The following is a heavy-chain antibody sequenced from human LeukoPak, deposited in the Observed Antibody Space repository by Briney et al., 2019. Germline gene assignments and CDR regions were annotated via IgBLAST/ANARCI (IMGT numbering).Heavy chain of an antibody. CDR2: ISGSGGST. CDR3: AKDHYYGSGRNPHFDY. Sequence: GRSLRLSCAASGFTFDDYAMSWVRQAPGKGLEWVSAISGSGGSTYYADSVKGRFTISRDNSKNTLYLQMNSLRAEDTAVYYCAKDHYYGSGRNPHFDYWGQGTLVTVSS. D-gene: IGHD3-10*01. CDR1: GFTFDDYA. J-gene: IGHJ4*02. V-gene: IGHV3-23*01.